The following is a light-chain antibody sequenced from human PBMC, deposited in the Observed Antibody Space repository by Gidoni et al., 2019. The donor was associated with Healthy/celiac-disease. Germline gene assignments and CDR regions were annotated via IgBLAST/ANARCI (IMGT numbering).Light chain of an antibody. CDR2: GAS. Sequence: EIVFTQSPGTLSLSPGERATLSCRASQSVSSSYLAWYQQKPGQAPRLLIYGASSRATGIPDRFSGSGSGTDFTLTISRLEPEDFAVYYCQQYGSSRGITFGQGTRLEIK. CDR1: QSVSSSY. V-gene: IGKV3-20*01. CDR3: QQYGSSRGIT. J-gene: IGKJ5*01.